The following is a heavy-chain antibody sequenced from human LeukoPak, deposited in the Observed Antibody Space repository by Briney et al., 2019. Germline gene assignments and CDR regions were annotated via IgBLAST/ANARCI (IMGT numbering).Heavy chain of an antibody. CDR1: AGSISSGGYY. CDR3: AREDRVAAGATLWFDP. J-gene: IGHJ5*02. CDR2: IFYSGNT. V-gene: IGHV4-31*03. Sequence: PSQNLSLNSNVSAGSISSGGYYWHWIGQPPGKSLEWIGYIFYSGNTYLYPALKSRGTISVDTSNNQFSLKLSSVDVAGTGGYYCAREDRVAAGATLWFDPWGQGTLVTVSS. D-gene: IGHD6-13*01.